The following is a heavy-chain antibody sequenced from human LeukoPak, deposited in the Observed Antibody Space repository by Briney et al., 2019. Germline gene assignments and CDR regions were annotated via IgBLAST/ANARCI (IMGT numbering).Heavy chain of an antibody. D-gene: IGHD3-22*01. J-gene: IGHJ4*02. V-gene: IGHV1-46*01. CDR2: INPSGGST. CDR3: ARGEDYYDSSGYYALCY. CDR1: GYTFTSCY. Sequence: ASVKVSCKASGYTFTSCYMHWVRQAPGQGLEWMGIINPSGGSTSYAQKFQGRVTMTRDTSTSTVYMELSSLRSEDTAVYYCARGEDYYDSSGYYALCYWGQGTLVTVSS.